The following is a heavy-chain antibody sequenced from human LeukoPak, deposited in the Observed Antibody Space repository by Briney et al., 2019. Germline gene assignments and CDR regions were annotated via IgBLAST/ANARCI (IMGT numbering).Heavy chain of an antibody. J-gene: IGHJ6*03. CDR2: IRYDGSNK. Sequence: PGGSLRLSCAASGFTFSSYGMHWVRQAPGKGLEWVAFIRYDGSNKYYADSVKGRFTISRDNSKNTLYLQMNSLRAEDTAVYYCAKARSITIFGGSGMDVWGKGATVTVSS. CDR3: AKARSITIFGGSGMDV. D-gene: IGHD3-3*01. CDR1: GFTFSSYG. V-gene: IGHV3-30*02.